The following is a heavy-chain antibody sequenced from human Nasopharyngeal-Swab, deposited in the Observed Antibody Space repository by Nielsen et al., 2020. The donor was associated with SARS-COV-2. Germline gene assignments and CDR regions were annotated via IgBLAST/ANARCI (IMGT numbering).Heavy chain of an antibody. CDR3: ARPGYDSSGYTSYFDY. Sequence: WIRQPPGKGLEWIGSIYYSGSTYYNPSLKSRVTISVDTSKNQFSLKLSSVTAADTAVYYCARPGYDSSGYTSYFDYWGQGTLVTASS. D-gene: IGHD3-22*01. J-gene: IGHJ4*02. CDR2: IYYSGST. V-gene: IGHV4-39*01.